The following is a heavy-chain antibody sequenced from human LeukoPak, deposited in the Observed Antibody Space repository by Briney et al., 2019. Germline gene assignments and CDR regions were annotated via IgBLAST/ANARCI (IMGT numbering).Heavy chain of an antibody. J-gene: IGHJ5*02. Sequence: GESLKISCKGSGYSFTSHWIGWVRQMPGKGLEWMGIIYPGDSDTRYSPSFQGQVTISADKSISTAYLQWSSLKASDTAMYYCARVVVPAAMGNWFDPWGQGTLVTVSS. D-gene: IGHD2-2*01. CDR1: GYSFTSHW. V-gene: IGHV5-51*01. CDR3: ARVVVPAAMGNWFDP. CDR2: IYPGDSDT.